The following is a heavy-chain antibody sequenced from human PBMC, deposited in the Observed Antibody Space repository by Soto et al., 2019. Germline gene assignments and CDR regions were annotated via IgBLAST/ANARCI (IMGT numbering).Heavy chain of an antibody. Sequence: EVQLVESGGGLIQPGGSLRLSCAASGFTVSSNYMSWVRQAPGKGLEWGSVIYSGGSTYYADSVKCRFTIYRDNSKNTRYLHMNSVRAEDTAVYYCARDVAGVRGYYYCGMDVGGQGATVTVAS. V-gene: IGHV3-53*01. J-gene: IGHJ6*02. CDR3: ARDVAGVRGYYYCGMDV. CDR2: IYSGGST. D-gene: IGHD6-19*01. CDR1: GFTVSSNY.